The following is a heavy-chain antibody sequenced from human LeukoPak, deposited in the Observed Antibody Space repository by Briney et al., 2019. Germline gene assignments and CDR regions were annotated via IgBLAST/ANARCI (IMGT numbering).Heavy chain of an antibody. Sequence: AGGSLRLSCAASGFTLSTYGMHWVRQAQGKGQEWVALLVYPLTYKYYVDSVQCRFTLSIDNSQNTLYLQLTRLSADHTAVYYCARYLSVGNFSDYWGQGTLVTVSS. J-gene: IGHJ4*02. CDR2: LVYPLTYK. CDR3: ARYLSVGNFSDY. V-gene: IGHV3-33*05. CDR1: GFTLSTYG. D-gene: IGHD6-13*01.